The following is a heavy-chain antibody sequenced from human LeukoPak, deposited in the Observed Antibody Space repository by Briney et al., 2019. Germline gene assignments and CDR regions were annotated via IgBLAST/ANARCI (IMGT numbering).Heavy chain of an antibody. CDR2: IYYSGST. J-gene: IGHJ3*02. Sequence: SETLSLTCTVSGGSISIYYWSWIRQPPGKGLECSGYIYYSGSTNYNPSLKSRVTISVDTSKNQFSLKLSSVTAADTAVYYCAREGYYDILTDGHDAFDIWGQGTMVTVSS. CDR3: AREGYYDILTDGHDAFDI. V-gene: IGHV4-59*01. CDR1: GGSISIYY. D-gene: IGHD3-9*01.